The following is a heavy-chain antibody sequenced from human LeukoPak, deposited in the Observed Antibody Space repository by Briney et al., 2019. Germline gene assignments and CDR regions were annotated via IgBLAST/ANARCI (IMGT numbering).Heavy chain of an antibody. CDR1: QFSFNSYT. CDR3: ARGCDAFDI. V-gene: IGHV3-21*01. Sequence: PGESLRLSCAASQFSFNSYTMNWVRQAPGKGLEWVSSISTSSSYIYYGESVKGRFTISRDNAKNSVFLQMSSLRPEDTAVYYCARGCDAFDIWGQGTVVTVSS. J-gene: IGHJ3*02. CDR2: ISTSSSYI.